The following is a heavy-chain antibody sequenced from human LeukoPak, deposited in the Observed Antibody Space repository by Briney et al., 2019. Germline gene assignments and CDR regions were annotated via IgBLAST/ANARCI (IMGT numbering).Heavy chain of an antibody. CDR1: GFTFSSYS. J-gene: IGHJ6*02. V-gene: IGHV3-48*01. Sequence: GGSLRLSCAASGFTFSSYSMNWVRQAPGKGLEWVSYISSSSSTIYYADAVKGRFTISRDNSKNTLYLQMNSLRAEDTAVYYCARSTAHYYYAMDVWGRGTTVTVSS. CDR2: ISSSSSTI. CDR3: ARSTAHYYYAMDV.